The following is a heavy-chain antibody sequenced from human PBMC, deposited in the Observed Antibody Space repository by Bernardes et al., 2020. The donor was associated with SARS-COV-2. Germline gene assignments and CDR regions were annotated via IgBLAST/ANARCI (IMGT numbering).Heavy chain of an antibody. V-gene: IGHV3-7*01. J-gene: IGHJ4*02. CDR3: ARRAWVSSYLGSSGFLDY. D-gene: IGHD3-22*01. Sequence: GGSLRLSCAASGFTFSTFWMSWFRQAPGKGLEWVANIKQDGSEKYYVDSVKGRFTISRDNATNSLYLQMHGLRGEDTAVYYCARRAWVSSYLGSSGFLDYWGRGTLVTVSS. CDR2: IKQDGSEK. CDR1: GFTFSTFW.